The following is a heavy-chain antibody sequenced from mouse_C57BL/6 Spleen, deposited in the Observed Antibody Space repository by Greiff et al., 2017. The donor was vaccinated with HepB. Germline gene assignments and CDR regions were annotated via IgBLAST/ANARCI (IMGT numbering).Heavy chain of an antibody. Sequence: VQLQQSGAELVKPGASVKLSCKASGYTFTSYWMHWVKQRPGQSLEWIGMIHPNSGSTNYNEKFKSKATLTVDKSSSTAYMQLSSLTSEDSAVYYCARPAWDVGYFDYWGQGTTLTVSS. V-gene: IGHV1-64*01. CDR3: ARPAWDVGYFDY. D-gene: IGHD4-1*01. CDR1: GYTFTSYW. CDR2: IHPNSGST. J-gene: IGHJ2*01.